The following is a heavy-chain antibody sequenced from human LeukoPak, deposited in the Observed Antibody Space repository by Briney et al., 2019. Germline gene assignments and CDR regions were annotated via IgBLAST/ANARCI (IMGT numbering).Heavy chain of an antibody. V-gene: IGHV1-18*01. CDR1: GYTFTSYG. Sequence: ASVKVSCTASGYTFTSYGISWVRQAPGQGLEWMGWISAYNGNTNYAQKLQGRVTMTTDTSTSTAYMELRSLRSDDTAVYYCARTGGGLRFLEWLFSPFDYWGQGTLVTVSS. J-gene: IGHJ4*02. D-gene: IGHD3-3*01. CDR2: ISAYNGNT. CDR3: ARTGGGLRFLEWLFSPFDY.